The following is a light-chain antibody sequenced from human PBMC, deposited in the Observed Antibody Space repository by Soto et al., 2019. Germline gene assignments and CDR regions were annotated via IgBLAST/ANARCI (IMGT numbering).Light chain of an antibody. CDR3: SSFAGGDIYV. J-gene: IGLJ3*02. CDR1: SSDVGGYNY. Sequence: QSALTQPPSASGSPGQSVTISCTGTSSDVGGYNYVSWYQQHPGKAPKLMIYEVNKRPSGVPDRFSGSKSGNTASLTVSGLQAEDEGDYYCSSFAGGDIYVFGGGTKLTVL. CDR2: EVN. V-gene: IGLV2-8*01.